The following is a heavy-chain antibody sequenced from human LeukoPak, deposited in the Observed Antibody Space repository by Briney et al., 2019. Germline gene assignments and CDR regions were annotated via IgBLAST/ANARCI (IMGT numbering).Heavy chain of an antibody. Sequence: SETLSLTWTVYGGSFSGYYWSWIRQPPGKGLEWIGEINHSGSTNYNPSLKSRVTISVDTSKNQFSLKLSSVTAADTAVYYCASSMVPRYFDYWGQGTLVTVSS. J-gene: IGHJ4*02. CDR2: INHSGST. D-gene: IGHD3-10*01. V-gene: IGHV4-34*01. CDR1: GGSFSGYY. CDR3: ASSMVPRYFDY.